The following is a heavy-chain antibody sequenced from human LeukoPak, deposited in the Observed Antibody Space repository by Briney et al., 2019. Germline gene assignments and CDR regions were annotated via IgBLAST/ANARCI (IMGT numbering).Heavy chain of an antibody. CDR2: INHSGST. CDR3: ARAPDSSGYVFDY. V-gene: IGHV4-34*01. Sequence: PSETLSLTCAVYGGSFSGYYWSWIRQPPGKGLEWIGEINHSGSTNYNPSLKSRVTISVDTSKNQFSLKLSSVTAADTAVYYCARAPDSSGYVFDYWGQGTPVTVSS. CDR1: GGSFSGYY. J-gene: IGHJ4*02. D-gene: IGHD3-22*01.